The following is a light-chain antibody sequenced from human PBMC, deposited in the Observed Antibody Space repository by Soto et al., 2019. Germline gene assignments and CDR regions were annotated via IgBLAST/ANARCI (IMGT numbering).Light chain of an antibody. V-gene: IGKV3-15*01. Sequence: EIVMTQSPATLSVSPGERATLSCRASQRVSSNLAWYHQKPGQAPRLLLYGASTRATGIPARFSGSGSGTEFTLTISSLQSEDFAVYYCQQYNNWPRTFGQGTKLEIK. CDR1: QRVSSN. J-gene: IGKJ2*01. CDR3: QQYNNWPRT. CDR2: GAS.